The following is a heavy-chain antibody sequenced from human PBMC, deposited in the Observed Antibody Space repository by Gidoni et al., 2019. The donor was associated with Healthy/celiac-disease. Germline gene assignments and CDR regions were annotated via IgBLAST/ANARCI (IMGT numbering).Heavy chain of an antibody. CDR1: GFTFSSYA. CDR2: ISYDGSNN. D-gene: IGHD3-10*02. Sequence: QVQLVEAGGGGVQPGRSLRRYCAASGFTFSSYAMHWVRQAPGKGLEWVAVISYDGSNNYYADSVKGRFTISRDNSKTTLYLQMNSLRAEDTAVYYCCLFGELSDYWGQGTLVTVSS. CDR3: CLFGELSDY. J-gene: IGHJ4*02. V-gene: IGHV3-30*04.